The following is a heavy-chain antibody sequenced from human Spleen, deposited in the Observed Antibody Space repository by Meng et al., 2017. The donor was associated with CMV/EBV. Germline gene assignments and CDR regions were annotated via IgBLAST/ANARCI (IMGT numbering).Heavy chain of an antibody. J-gene: IGHJ6*02. CDR1: GFTFSSYA. CDR3: ARDLGIYGMDV. Sequence: GESLKISCAASGFTFSSYAMSWVRQAPGKGLEWVSAIGTAADTYYPDSVKGRFTISRENARNSLYLQMNSLRAGDTAVYYCARDLGIYGMDVWGQGTTVTVSS. V-gene: IGHV3-13*01. CDR2: IGTAADT.